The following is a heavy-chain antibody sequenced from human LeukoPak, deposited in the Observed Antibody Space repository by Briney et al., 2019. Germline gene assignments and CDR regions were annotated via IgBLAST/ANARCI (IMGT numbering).Heavy chain of an antibody. CDR3: ARHYSGNSGWFDP. Sequence: ASVKVSCKASGYTFTSYAIHWVRQAPGQRLEWMGWIDAGYGKTKYSQTFQGRVTITRDTSANTAYMDLSSLRSEDTAVYYCARHYSGNSGWFDPWGQGTLVTVSS. CDR2: IDAGYGKT. D-gene: IGHD1-26*01. CDR1: GYTFTSYA. V-gene: IGHV1-3*01. J-gene: IGHJ5*02.